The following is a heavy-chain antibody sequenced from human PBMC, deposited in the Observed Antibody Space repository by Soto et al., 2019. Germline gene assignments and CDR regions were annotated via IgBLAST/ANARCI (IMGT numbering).Heavy chain of an antibody. CDR3: AGGFYGSIWLDH. CDR2: IYSGGSK. J-gene: IGHJ4*02. CDR1: GFTVSSNY. V-gene: IGHV3-53*02. Sequence: EVQMVETGGGLIQPGGSLRLSCAASGFTVSSNYMNWVRQAPGKGLEWISAIYSGGSKYYADSGNGRFTISSNNSRNTVHLKVNSLRAEATAVYYCAGGFYGSIWLDHWGQGTLVTVSS. D-gene: IGHD3-10*01.